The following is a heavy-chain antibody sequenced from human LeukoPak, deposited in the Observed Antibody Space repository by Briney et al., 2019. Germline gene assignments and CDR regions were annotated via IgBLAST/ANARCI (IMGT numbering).Heavy chain of an antibody. J-gene: IGHJ5*02. CDR2: IIPILGIA. D-gene: IGHD3-16*01. V-gene: IGHV1-69*04. CDR3: ARVTIWGWSYWFDP. Sequence: SVKVSCKASGGTFSSYAISWVRQAPGQGLEWMGRIIPILGIAYYAQKFQGRVTITADKSTSTAYMELSSLRSEDTAVYYCARVTIWGWSYWFDPWGQGTLVTVSS. CDR1: GGTFSSYA.